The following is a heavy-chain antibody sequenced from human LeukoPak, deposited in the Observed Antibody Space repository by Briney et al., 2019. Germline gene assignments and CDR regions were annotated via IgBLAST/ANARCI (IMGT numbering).Heavy chain of an antibody. D-gene: IGHD2-21*02. J-gene: IGHJ4*02. CDR2: ISSSSSTI. CDR1: GFTFSSYS. CDR3: ARDLGYPPCGGDCY. V-gene: IGHV3-48*04. Sequence: GGSLRLSCAASGFTFSSYSMNWVRQAPGKGLEWVSYISSSSSTIYYADSVKGRFTISRDNAKNSLYLQMNSLRAEDTAVYYCARDLGYPPCGGDCYWGQGTLVTVSS.